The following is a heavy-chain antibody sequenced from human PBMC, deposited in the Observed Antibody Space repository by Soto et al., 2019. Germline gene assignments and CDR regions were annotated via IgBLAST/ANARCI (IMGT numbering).Heavy chain of an antibody. V-gene: IGHV3-21*01. CDR1: GFTFSSYS. D-gene: IGHD3-22*01. Sequence: GGSLRLSCAASGFTFSSYSMNWVRQAPGKGLEWVSSISSSSSYIYYADSVKGRFTISRDNAKNSLYLQMNSLRGEDTALYYFATDLDDYDSSGPRYHYWGQGTPVPVSS. J-gene: IGHJ4*02. CDR2: ISSSSSYI. CDR3: ATDLDDYDSSGPRYHY.